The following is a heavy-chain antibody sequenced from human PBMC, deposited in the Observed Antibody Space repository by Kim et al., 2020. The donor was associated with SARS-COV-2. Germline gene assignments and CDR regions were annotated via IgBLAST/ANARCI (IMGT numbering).Heavy chain of an antibody. CDR2: IYYSGST. Sequence: SETLSLTCTVSGGSISSSSYYWGWIRQPPGKGLEWIGSIYYSGSTYYNPSLKSRVTISVDTSKNQFSLKLSSVTAADTAVYYCARDRTRGYPPASGWFDPWGQGTLVTVSS. CDR1: GGSISSSSYY. J-gene: IGHJ5*02. CDR3: ARDRTRGYPPASGWFDP. D-gene: IGHD6-13*01. V-gene: IGHV4-39*07.